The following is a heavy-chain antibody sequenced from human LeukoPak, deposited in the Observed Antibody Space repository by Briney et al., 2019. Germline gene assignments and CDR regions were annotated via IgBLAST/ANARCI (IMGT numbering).Heavy chain of an antibody. CDR2: IYYSGST. CDR1: GGSISTYY. V-gene: IGHV4-59*01. CDR3: ARTIAVADYYFDY. D-gene: IGHD6-19*01. Sequence: KTSETLSLTCTVSGGSISTYYWTWIRQPPGKGLEWLGYIYYSGSTHYSPSLESRITISVDTSKNQFSLKLSSVTAADTAVYYCARTIAVADYYFDYWGQGTLVTVSS. J-gene: IGHJ4*02.